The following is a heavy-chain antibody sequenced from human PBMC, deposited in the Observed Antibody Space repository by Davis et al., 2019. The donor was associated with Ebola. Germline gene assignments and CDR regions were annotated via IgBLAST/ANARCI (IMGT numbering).Heavy chain of an antibody. CDR3: ARGSGYSSSWYNYFDY. V-gene: IGHV3-48*03. CDR1: GFTFSSYE. D-gene: IGHD6-13*01. J-gene: IGHJ4*02. CDR2: ISSSGSTI. Sequence: GESLKISCAASGFTFSSYEMNWVRQAPGKGLEWVSYISSSGSTIYYADSVKGRFTISRDNAKNSLYLQMNSLRAEDTAVYYCARGSGYSSSWYNYFDYWGQGTLVTVSS.